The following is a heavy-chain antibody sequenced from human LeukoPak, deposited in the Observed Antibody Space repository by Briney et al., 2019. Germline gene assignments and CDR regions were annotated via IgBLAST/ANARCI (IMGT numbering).Heavy chain of an antibody. CDR2: ISDSGGST. CDR1: GFTFTSYA. CDR3: TRDPNQLLYFDY. Sequence: GGSLRLSCAVSGFTFTSYAMSWVRQAPGKGLEWVSAISDSGGSTFYPDSVKGRFTISRDNSKNTLYLQMNSLRAEDTAVYYCTRDPNQLLYFDYWGQGTLVTVSS. J-gene: IGHJ4*02. V-gene: IGHV3-23*01. D-gene: IGHD2-2*01.